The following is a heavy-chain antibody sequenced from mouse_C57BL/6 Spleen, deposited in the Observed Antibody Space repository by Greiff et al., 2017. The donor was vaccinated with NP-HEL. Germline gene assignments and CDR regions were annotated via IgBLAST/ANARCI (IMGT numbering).Heavy chain of an antibody. CDR2: ISSGSSTI. D-gene: IGHD4-1*02. V-gene: IGHV5-17*01. Sequence: EVQLVESGGGLVKPGGSLKLSCAASGFTFSDYGMHWVRQAPEKGLEWVAYISSGSSTIYYADTVKGRFTISRDNAKNTLFLQMTSPRSEDTAMYYCARPTHYYAMDYWGQGTSVTVSS. J-gene: IGHJ4*01. CDR3: ARPTHYYAMDY. CDR1: GFTFSDYG.